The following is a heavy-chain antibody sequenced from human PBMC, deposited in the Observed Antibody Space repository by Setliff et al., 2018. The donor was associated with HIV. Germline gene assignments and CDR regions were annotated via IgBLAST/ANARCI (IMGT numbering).Heavy chain of an antibody. Sequence: PSETLSLTCVISGGSMGSHYCSWIRQSPGNGLEWIGNIHYTVISDINPSLKRRATISLDRPKIQFSLKLSSVTGAYTAIYYCARYPGITAAGTEYFGSWGQGILVTVSS. J-gene: IGHJ4*02. CDR2: IHYTVIS. CDR3: ARYPGITAAGTEYFGS. CDR1: GGSMGSHY. D-gene: IGHD6-13*01. V-gene: IGHV4-59*11.